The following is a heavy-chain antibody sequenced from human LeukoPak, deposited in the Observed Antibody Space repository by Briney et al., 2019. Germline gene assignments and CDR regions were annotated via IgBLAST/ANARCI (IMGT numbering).Heavy chain of an antibody. CDR2: IKSKTDGGTT. V-gene: IGHV3-15*01. D-gene: IGHD3-22*01. CDR1: GFTFSNAW. J-gene: IGHJ4*02. CDR3: TTDDYYDSSGYYPLDY. Sequence: GGSLRLSCAASGFTFSNAWMSWVRQAPGKGLEWFGRIKSKTDGGTTDYAAPVKGRFTISRDDSKNTLYLQMNSLKTEDTAVYYCTTDDYYDSSGYYPLDYWGQGTLVTVSS.